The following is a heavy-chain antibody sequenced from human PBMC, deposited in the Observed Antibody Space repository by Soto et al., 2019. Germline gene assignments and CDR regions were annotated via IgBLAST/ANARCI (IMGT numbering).Heavy chain of an antibody. CDR2: IYYRGST. Sequence: TLSLTCSVSDDSITVGGYYWSWIRQHPAKGLEWIGSIYYRGSTYYNPSLRSRGTISLDPSQARLSLRLTSLTAADTATYYCARGGSGTYHVWGQGTLVTVSS. V-gene: IGHV4-31*02. D-gene: IGHD3-10*01. CDR3: ARGGSGTYHV. CDR1: DDSITVGGYY. J-gene: IGHJ4*02.